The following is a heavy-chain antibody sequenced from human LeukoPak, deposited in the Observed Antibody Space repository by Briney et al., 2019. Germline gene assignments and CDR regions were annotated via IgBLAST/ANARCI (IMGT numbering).Heavy chain of an antibody. V-gene: IGHV1-69*01. Sequence: SVKVSCKASGGTFSSYAISWVRQAPGQGLEWMGGIIPIFGTANYAQKFQGRVTITADESTSTAYMELSSLRSEDTAVYYCARVRYSYGKYYYYGMDVWGQGTTVTVSS. J-gene: IGHJ6*02. D-gene: IGHD5-18*01. CDR3: ARVRYSYGKYYYYGMDV. CDR2: IIPIFGTA. CDR1: GGTFSSYA.